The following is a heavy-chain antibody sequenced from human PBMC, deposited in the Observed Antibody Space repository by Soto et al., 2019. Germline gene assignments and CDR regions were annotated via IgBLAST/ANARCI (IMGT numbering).Heavy chain of an antibody. CDR3: ARDKADYGDYGPFDP. CDR2: INSDGSST. Sequence: EVQLVESGGGLVQPGGSLRLSCAASGFTFSSYWMHWVRQAPGKGLVWVSRINSDGSSTSYADSVKGRFTISRDNAKNTLYLQMNSLRAEDTAVYYSARDKADYGDYGPFDPWGQGTLVTVSS. D-gene: IGHD4-17*01. V-gene: IGHV3-74*01. J-gene: IGHJ5*02. CDR1: GFTFSSYW.